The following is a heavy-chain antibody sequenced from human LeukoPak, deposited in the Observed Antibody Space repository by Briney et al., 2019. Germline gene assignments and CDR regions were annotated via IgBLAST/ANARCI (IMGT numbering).Heavy chain of an antibody. D-gene: IGHD5-18*01. CDR2: IYHSGST. J-gene: IGHJ6*02. CDR3: AREFVDTAMATFLYGMDV. V-gene: IGHV4-4*02. Sequence: SETLSLTCAVSGGSISSSNWWSWVRQPPGKGLEWIGEIYHSGSTNYNPSLKSRVTISVDKSKNRFSLKLSSVTAADTAVYYCAREFVDTAMATFLYGMDVWGQGTTVTVS. CDR1: GGSISSSNW.